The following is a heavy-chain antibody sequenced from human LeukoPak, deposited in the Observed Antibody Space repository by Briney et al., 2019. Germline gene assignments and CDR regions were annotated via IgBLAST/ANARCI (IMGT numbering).Heavy chain of an antibody. CDR3: ARLYDSSGYYYYYFDY. CDR1: GGTFSSYA. V-gene: IGHV1-69*04. D-gene: IGHD3-22*01. Sequence: GASVKVSCKASGGTFSSYAISWVRQAPGQGLEWMGRIIPILGIANYAQKFQGRVTITADKSTSTAYMERRSLRSEDTAVYYCARLYDSSGYYYYYFDYWGQGTLVTVSS. J-gene: IGHJ4*02. CDR2: IIPILGIA.